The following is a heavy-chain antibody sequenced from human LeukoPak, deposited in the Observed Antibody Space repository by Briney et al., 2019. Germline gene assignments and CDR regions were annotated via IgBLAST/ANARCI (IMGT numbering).Heavy chain of an antibody. D-gene: IGHD2-2*01. V-gene: IGHV1-2*02. CDR3: ARVGYCSSTSCYSEFDY. CDR2: IDPNSGGT. Sequence: ASVKVSCKASGYSFSDYYMHWVRQAPGQGLEWMGWIDPNSGGTNYAQKFQGRVTMTRDTSISTAYMELSRLRSDDTAVYYCARVGYCSSTSCYSEFDYWGQGTLVTVSS. CDR1: GYSFSDYY. J-gene: IGHJ4*02.